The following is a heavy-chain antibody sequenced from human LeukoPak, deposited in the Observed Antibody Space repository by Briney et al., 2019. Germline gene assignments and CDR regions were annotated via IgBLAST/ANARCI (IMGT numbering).Heavy chain of an antibody. J-gene: IGHJ4*02. CDR3: AKGWVRYYDSSGYYYHLDYFDY. V-gene: IGHV3-66*01. Sequence: PGGSLRLSCAASGFTVSSNYMSWVRQAPGKGLEWVSVIYSGGSTYYADSVKGRFTISRDNSKNTLYLQMNSLRAEATAVYYCAKGWVRYYDSSGYYYHLDYFDYWGQGTLVTVSS. CDR1: GFTVSSNY. CDR2: IYSGGST. D-gene: IGHD3-22*01.